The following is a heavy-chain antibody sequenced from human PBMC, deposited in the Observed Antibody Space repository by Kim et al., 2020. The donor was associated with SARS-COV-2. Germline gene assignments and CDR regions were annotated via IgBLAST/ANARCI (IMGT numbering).Heavy chain of an antibody. CDR1: GITFSHFY. J-gene: IGHJ4*02. Sequence: GGSLRLSCGGSGITFSHFYISWVRQAAGKGPEWVANINEDGNVKDVVNSVRGRFTISRDNAKNSVYLQMNSLGIEDTGVYYCVRQSSPGYWGQGTPVTVS. CDR3: VRQSSPGY. V-gene: IGHV3-7*01. CDR2: INEDGNVK.